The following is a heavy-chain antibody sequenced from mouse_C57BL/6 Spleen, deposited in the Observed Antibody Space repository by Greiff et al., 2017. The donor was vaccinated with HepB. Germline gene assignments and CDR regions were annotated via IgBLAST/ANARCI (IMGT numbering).Heavy chain of an antibody. CDR3: ARPGAYYSNYEGFAY. CDR2: ISSGSSTI. V-gene: IGHV5-17*01. Sequence: EVMLVESGGGLVKPGGSLKLSCAASGFTFSDYGMHWVRQAPEKGLEWVAYISSGSSTIYYADTVKGRFTISRDNAKNNLFLQMTSLSSEDTAMYYCARPGAYYSNYEGFAYWGQGTLVTVSA. J-gene: IGHJ3*01. D-gene: IGHD2-5*01. CDR1: GFTFSDYG.